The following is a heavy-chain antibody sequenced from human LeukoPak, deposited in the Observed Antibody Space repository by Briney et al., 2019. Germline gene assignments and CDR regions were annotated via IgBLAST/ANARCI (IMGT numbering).Heavy chain of an antibody. V-gene: IGHV1-8*01. CDR3: ARRQLRWYTIGY. CDR1: GYTFTSYD. CDR2: MNPNSGNT. J-gene: IGHJ4*02. Sequence: RASVKVSCKASGYTFTSYDINWVRQATGQGLEWMGWMNPNSGNTGYAQKFRGRVTMTRNTSISTAYMELSSLRSEDTAVYYCARRQLRWYTIGYWGQGTLVTVPS. D-gene: IGHD4-23*01.